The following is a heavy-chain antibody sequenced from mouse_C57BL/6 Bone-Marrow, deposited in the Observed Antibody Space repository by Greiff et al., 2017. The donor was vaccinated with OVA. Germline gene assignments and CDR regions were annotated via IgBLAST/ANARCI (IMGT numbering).Heavy chain of an antibody. CDR2: ISGGGGNT. V-gene: IGHV5-9*01. D-gene: IGHD1-1*01. J-gene: IGHJ3*01. CDR3: ARHTHYYGSSYLAWFAY. CDR1: GFTFSSYT. Sequence: EVQLVESGGGLVKPGGSLKLSCAASGFTFSSYTMSWVRQTPEKRLEWVATISGGGGNTYYPDSVKGRFTISRDNAKNTLYLQMSSLRSEDTALYYCARHTHYYGSSYLAWFAYWGQGTLVTVSA.